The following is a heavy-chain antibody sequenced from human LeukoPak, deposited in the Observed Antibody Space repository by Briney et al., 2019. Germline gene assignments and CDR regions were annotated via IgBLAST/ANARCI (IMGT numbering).Heavy chain of an antibody. Sequence: GGSLRLSCAASGFTFSDYNMRWIRQAPGKGLEWVSSISRSGSTKYYADSVKGRFTISRDNSKNTLYLQMNSLRAEDTAVYYCAGGHRWLQLVDYFDYWGQGTLVTVSS. CDR3: AGGHRWLQLVDYFDY. D-gene: IGHD5-24*01. CDR2: ISRSGSTK. V-gene: IGHV3-11*01. J-gene: IGHJ4*02. CDR1: GFTFSDYN.